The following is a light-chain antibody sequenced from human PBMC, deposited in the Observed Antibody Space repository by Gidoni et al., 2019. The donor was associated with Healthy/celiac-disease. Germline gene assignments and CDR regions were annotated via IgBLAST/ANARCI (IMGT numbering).Light chain of an antibody. CDR3: QQYNTWPPSLT. CDR2: GAS. Sequence: EIVMTQSPATLAASAGERATLSCRASQSVSSNLAWYQQKPGQAPRLLIYGASTRATGIPARFSGSGSGTEFTLTISRLQSEDFSVYFCQQYNTWPPSLTFGQGTKVEIK. CDR1: QSVSSN. V-gene: IGKV3-15*01. J-gene: IGKJ4*01.